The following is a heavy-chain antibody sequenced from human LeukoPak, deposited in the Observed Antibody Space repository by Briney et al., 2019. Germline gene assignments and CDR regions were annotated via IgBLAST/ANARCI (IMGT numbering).Heavy chain of an antibody. CDR2: IYTSGST. CDR3: ARAPAHGAPTGFDY. D-gene: IGHD4-17*01. J-gene: IGHJ4*02. V-gene: IGHV4-61*02. CDR1: GGSISSGSYY. Sequence: PSQTLSLTCTVSGGSISSGSYYWSWIRQPAGKGLEWIGRIYTSGSTNYNPSLKSRVTISVDTSKNQFSLKLSSVTAADTAVYYCARAPAHGAPTGFDYWGQGTLVTVSS.